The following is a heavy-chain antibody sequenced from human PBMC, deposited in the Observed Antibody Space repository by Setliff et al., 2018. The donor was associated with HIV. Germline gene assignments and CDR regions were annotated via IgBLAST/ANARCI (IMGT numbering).Heavy chain of an antibody. Sequence: PSETLSLTCAVYGGSFSDNYWSWIRQSPGKGLEWIGEINHSGRTKYSPSLRSRVSMSVDKSKTQFSLKRSSVTAADAAVYYGARVSSTYWYSIFRNYYYHMDVWGKGTTVTVSS. V-gene: IGHV4-34*01. D-gene: IGHD2-8*02. J-gene: IGHJ6*03. CDR1: GGSFSDNY. CDR2: INHSGRT. CDR3: ARVSSTYWYSIFRNYYYHMDV.